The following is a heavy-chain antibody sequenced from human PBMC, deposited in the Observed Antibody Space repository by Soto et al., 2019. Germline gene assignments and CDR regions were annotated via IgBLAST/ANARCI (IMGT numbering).Heavy chain of an antibody. CDR2: IYYSGST. CDR3: ARGLSQVSLVDGIAARLYYYYGMDV. V-gene: IGHV4-61*01. D-gene: IGHD6-6*01. J-gene: IGHJ6*02. CDR1: GGSVSSGSYY. Sequence: SETLSLTCTVSGGSVSSGSYYWSWIRQPPGKGLEWIGYIYYSGSTNYNPSLKSRVTISVDTSKNQFSLKLSSVTAADTAVYYCARGLSQVSLVDGIAARLYYYYGMDVWGQGTTVTVSS.